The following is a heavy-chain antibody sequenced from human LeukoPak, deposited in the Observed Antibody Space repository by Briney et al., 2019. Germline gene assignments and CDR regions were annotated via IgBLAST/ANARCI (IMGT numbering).Heavy chain of an antibody. V-gene: IGHV3-30-3*01. CDR3: ARDSGYSYGSLENWFDP. D-gene: IGHD5-18*01. Sequence: GRSLRLSCAASGFTFSSYAMHWVRQAPGKGLEWVAVISYDGSNKYYADSVKGRFTISRDNSKNTLYLQMSSLRAEDTAVYYCARDSGYSYGSLENWFDPWGQGTLVTVSS. J-gene: IGHJ5*02. CDR2: ISYDGSNK. CDR1: GFTFSSYA.